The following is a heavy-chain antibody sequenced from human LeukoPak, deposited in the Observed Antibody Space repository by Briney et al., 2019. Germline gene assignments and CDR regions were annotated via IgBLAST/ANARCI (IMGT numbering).Heavy chain of an antibody. J-gene: IGHJ4*02. Sequence: GGSLRLSCAASGFTFSSYGMHWVRRAPDKGLEWVAVISYDGSNKYYADSVKGRFTISRDNSKNTLYLQIISLRAEDTAVYYCAKALVGATVDYWGQGTLVTVSS. V-gene: IGHV3-30*18. CDR1: GFTFSSYG. CDR2: ISYDGSNK. D-gene: IGHD1-26*01. CDR3: AKALVGATVDY.